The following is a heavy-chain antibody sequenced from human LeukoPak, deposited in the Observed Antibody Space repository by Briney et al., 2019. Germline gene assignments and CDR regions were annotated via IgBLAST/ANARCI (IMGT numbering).Heavy chain of an antibody. CDR1: GGSISSGGYY. Sequence: SETLSLTCTVSGGSISSGGYYWSWIRQHPGTGLEWIGYIYYSGSTYYNPSLKSRVTISVDTSKNQFSLKLSSVTAADTAVYYCARAPGIAVAGTGADYWGQGTLVTVSS. CDR2: IYYSGST. CDR3: ARAPGIAVAGTGADY. V-gene: IGHV4-31*03. J-gene: IGHJ4*02. D-gene: IGHD6-19*01.